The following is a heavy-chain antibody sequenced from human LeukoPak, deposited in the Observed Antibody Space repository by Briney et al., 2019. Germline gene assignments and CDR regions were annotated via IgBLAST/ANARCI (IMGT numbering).Heavy chain of an antibody. CDR1: GGSISSDTYY. V-gene: IGHV4-61*02. J-gene: IGHJ3*02. CDR2: IYTSGDT. D-gene: IGHD3-22*01. CDR3: AREYRSGYFYVHDAFDM. Sequence: SQTLSLTCTVSGGSISSDTYYWNWIRQSAGKGLEWIGRIYTSGDTYYNPSLKSRITISVDTSKNQFSLKLTSVTAADAAMYYCAREYRSGYFYVHDAFDMWGQGTMVIVSS.